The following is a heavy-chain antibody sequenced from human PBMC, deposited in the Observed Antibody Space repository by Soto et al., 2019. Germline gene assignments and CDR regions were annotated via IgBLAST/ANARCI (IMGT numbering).Heavy chain of an antibody. J-gene: IGHJ4*01. CDR3: ASARGAMYTSSRKFYFDS. CDR2: IHYSGST. Sequence: QVQLQESGPGLVKPSQTLSLTCTVSGGSISSGGHYCSWVRQLPGKGLEWIGHIHYSGSTYYNPSLKSRVTVSADTSKNQFSLQLSSVTAADTAVYFCASARGAMYTSSRKFYFDSWGHGTPVTVSS. D-gene: IGHD2-2*02. CDR1: GGSISSGGHY. V-gene: IGHV4-31*03.